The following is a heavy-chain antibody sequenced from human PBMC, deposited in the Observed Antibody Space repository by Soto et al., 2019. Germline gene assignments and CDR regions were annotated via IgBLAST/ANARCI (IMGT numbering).Heavy chain of an antibody. Sequence: QVQLQESGPGLVKPSQTLSLTCTVSGGSISSGGYYWSWIRQHPGKGLEWIGYIYYSGGTYYNPSHKSRVTISVDTSKNQFSLKLSSVTAADTAVYYCARGKGYCSSTSCYFIDYWGQGTLVTVSS. V-gene: IGHV4-31*03. D-gene: IGHD2-2*01. J-gene: IGHJ4*02. CDR3: ARGKGYCSSTSCYFIDY. CDR2: IYYSGGT. CDR1: GGSISSGGYY.